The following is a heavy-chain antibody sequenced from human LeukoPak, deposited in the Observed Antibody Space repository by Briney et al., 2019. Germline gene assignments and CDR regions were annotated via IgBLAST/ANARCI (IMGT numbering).Heavy chain of an antibody. D-gene: IGHD5-12*01. CDR3: ARGPSGYHNT. V-gene: IGHV3-48*01. CDR2: ISTSSGTM. Sequence: GGSLRLSCAASGFIFSDYEINWVRQAPGRGLEWVSFISTSSGTMYYADSVKGRFTISRDNSKNTLYLQMNSLRAEDTAVYYCARGPSGYHNTGGQGTLVTVSS. CDR1: GFIFSDYE. J-gene: IGHJ4*02.